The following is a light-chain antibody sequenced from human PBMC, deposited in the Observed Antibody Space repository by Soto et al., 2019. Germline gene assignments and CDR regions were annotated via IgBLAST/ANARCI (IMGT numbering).Light chain of an antibody. V-gene: IGLV2-14*01. J-gene: IGLJ3*02. CDR1: SSDVGGYNY. CDR2: EVT. CDR3: SSYRTSTSWV. Sequence: QSALTQPASVSGSPGQSITISCTGTSSDVGGYNYVSWYQQHPGDAPKPIIYEVTNRPSGVSNRFSGSKSANTASLTISGLQAEDEADYYCSSYRTSTSWVFGGGTKLTVL.